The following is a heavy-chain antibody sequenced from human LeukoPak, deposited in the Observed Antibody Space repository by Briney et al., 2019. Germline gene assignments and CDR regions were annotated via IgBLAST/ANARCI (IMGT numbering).Heavy chain of an antibody. V-gene: IGHV3-43D*03. CDR1: GFIFADYT. CDR3: AKDNLRLQSNSYGTLDY. J-gene: IGHJ4*01. Sequence: VGSPRFSCVASGFIFADYTMRSVPAAPQKGLERVSFLCCDGGATYSTDPVKGRFPISKDNSKNTLYLQMNSLRPEDTALYYGAKDNLRLQSNSYGTLDYWGHGTLVTVSS. CDR2: LCCDGGAT. D-gene: IGHD1-1*01.